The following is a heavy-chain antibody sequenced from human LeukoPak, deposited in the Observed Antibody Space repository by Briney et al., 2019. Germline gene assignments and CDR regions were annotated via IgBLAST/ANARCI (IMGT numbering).Heavy chain of an antibody. CDR2: INHSGST. CDR3: ASWGRWASIVPHWFDP. CDR1: GGSFSGYY. D-gene: IGHD3-16*01. V-gene: IGHV4-34*01. Sequence: SETLSLTCAVYGGSFSGYYWSWIRQPPGKGLEWIGEINHSGSTNYNPSFKSRVTISVDTSKNQFSLKLSSVTAADTAVYYCASWGRWASIVPHWFDPWGQGTLVTVSS. J-gene: IGHJ5*02.